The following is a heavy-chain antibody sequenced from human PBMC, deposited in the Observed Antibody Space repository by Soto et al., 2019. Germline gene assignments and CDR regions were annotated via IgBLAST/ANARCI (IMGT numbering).Heavy chain of an antibody. Sequence: GGSLRLSCAASGFTFSSYAMHWVRQAPGKGLEWVAVISYDGSNKYYADSVKGRFTISRDNSKNTLYLQMNSLRAEDTAVYYCARDSITIFGVVIHYYYYGMDVWGQGATVTVSS. CDR2: ISYDGSNK. V-gene: IGHV3-30-3*01. CDR1: GFTFSSYA. CDR3: ARDSITIFGVVIHYYYYGMDV. J-gene: IGHJ6*02. D-gene: IGHD3-3*01.